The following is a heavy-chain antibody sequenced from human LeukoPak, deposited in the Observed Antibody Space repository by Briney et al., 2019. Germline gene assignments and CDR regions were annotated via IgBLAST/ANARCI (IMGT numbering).Heavy chain of an antibody. V-gene: IGHV4-59*01. Sequence: PSETLSLTCTVSGGSISGYYWSWIRQPPGKGLELIGHIYYTGSTNYNPSLKSRVTISLDTSENQSSLKLSSVTTADTAVYYCARYRPSESRSGEVTSLDYWGQGTLVTVSS. CDR3: ARYRPSESRSGEVTSLDY. CDR2: IYYTGST. J-gene: IGHJ4*02. CDR1: GGSISGYY. D-gene: IGHD3-3*01.